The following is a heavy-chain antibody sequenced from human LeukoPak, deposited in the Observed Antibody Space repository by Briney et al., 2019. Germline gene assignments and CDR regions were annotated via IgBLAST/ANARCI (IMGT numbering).Heavy chain of an antibody. CDR1: GGSISSYY. V-gene: IGHV4-59*08. Sequence: PSGTLSLTCTVSGGSISSYYWSWIRQPPGKGLEWIGYIYYSGSTNYNPSLKSRVTISVDTSKNQFSLKLSSVTAADTAVYYCARTSYGGLTDYWGQGTLVTVSS. CDR3: ARTSYGGLTDY. D-gene: IGHD4-23*01. CDR2: IYYSGST. J-gene: IGHJ4*02.